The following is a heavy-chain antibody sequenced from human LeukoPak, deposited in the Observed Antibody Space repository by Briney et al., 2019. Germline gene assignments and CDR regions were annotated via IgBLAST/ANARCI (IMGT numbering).Heavy chain of an antibody. CDR3: ARHLSGSYSGYYFDY. V-gene: IGHV5-51*01. D-gene: IGHD1-26*01. CDR1: GYSFTSYW. J-gene: IGHJ4*02. CDR2: IYTGDSHT. Sequence: GESLKISCKGSGYSFTSYWIGWVRQMPGKGLEWMGVIYTGDSHTRYSPSFQGQVTISADKSISTAFLQWSSLKASDTAMYYCARHLSGSYSGYYFDYWGQGTLVTVSS.